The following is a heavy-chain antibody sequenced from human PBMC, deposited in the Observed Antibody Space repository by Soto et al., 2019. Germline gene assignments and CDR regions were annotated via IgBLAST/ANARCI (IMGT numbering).Heavy chain of an antibody. D-gene: IGHD2-21*01. CDR1: GLPHSSFA. CDR2: IYGSGRGI. CDR3: AKDAVYNDGLWLMDH. J-gene: IGHJ4*02. V-gene: IGHV3-23*05. Sequence: GSLRLSCTASGLPHSSFAMMWVRQAPGKGLECVSGIYGSGRGIEYADSVKGRFTISRDNSKNTVCLQMTDLRADDTAVYYCAKDAVYNDGLWLMDHWGQGTQVTVSS.